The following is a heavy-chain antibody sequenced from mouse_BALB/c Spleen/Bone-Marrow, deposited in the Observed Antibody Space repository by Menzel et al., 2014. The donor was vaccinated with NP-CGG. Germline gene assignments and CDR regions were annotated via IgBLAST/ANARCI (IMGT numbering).Heavy chain of an antibody. D-gene: IGHD2-10*02. Sequence: EVKLEESGGGLVQPGGSRKLSCAASGFTFSSFGMHWVRQAPEKGLEWVAYINSGSSTIYYADTLKGRFTISRDNPKNTLFLQMTSLRSEDTAMYYCARLYGNSGSDYWGQGTTLTVSS. CDR2: INSGSSTI. CDR1: GFTFSSFG. CDR3: ARLYGNSGSDY. V-gene: IGHV5-17*02. J-gene: IGHJ2*01.